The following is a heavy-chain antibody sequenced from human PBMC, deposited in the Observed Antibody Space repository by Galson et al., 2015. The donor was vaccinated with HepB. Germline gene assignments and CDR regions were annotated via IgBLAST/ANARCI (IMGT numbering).Heavy chain of an antibody. CDR2: IWYDGSNK. D-gene: IGHD3-16*01. J-gene: IGHJ6*02. Sequence: SLRLSCAASGFIFNSYGMHWVRQAPGKGLEWVAVIWYDGSNKYYADSVKGRFTISRDNSKNTPYLQMNSLRAEDTAVYYCAKTPYYDSYGMDVWGQGTTVTVSS. V-gene: IGHV3-33*06. CDR1: GFIFNSYG. CDR3: AKTPYYDSYGMDV.